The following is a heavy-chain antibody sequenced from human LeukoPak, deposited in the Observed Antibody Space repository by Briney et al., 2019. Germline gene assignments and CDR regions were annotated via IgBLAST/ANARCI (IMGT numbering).Heavy chain of an antibody. Sequence: PGRSLRLSCAASGFTFDDYAMHWVRQAPGKGLEWVSGISWNSGSIGYADSVKGRFTISRDNAKNSLYLQMNSLRAEDTAVYYCARYYDFWSGVRGFDYWGQGTLVTVSS. J-gene: IGHJ4*02. CDR2: ISWNSGSI. CDR1: GFTFDDYA. V-gene: IGHV3-9*01. D-gene: IGHD3-3*01. CDR3: ARYYDFWSGVRGFDY.